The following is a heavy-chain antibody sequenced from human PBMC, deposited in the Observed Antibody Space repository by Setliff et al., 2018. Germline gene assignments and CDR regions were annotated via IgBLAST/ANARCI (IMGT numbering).Heavy chain of an antibody. Sequence: PSETLSLTCTVSGASVRSHYWSWIRQPPGKGLEWIGFIFYSGDTKSNPSLKSRVTVSVDTSKNQFSLKLSSVTAADTAVYYCARDRTYYGSGTYTRWFDYWGQGTLVTVSS. CDR1: GASVRSHY. V-gene: IGHV4-59*02. D-gene: IGHD3-10*01. CDR3: ARDRTYYGSGTYTRWFDY. J-gene: IGHJ4*02. CDR2: IFYSGDT.